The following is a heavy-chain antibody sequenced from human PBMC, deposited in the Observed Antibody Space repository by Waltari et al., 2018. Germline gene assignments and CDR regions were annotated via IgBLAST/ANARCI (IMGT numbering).Heavy chain of an antibody. Sequence: QVQLQQWGAGLLKPSETLSLTCAVYGGSFSGYYWSWIRPPPGKGLEWIGEINHSGSTNYNPSLKSRVTISVDTSKNQFSLKLSSVTAADTAVYYCARGGYCSGGSCYPGAFDIWGQGTMVTVSS. CDR2: INHSGST. V-gene: IGHV4-34*01. J-gene: IGHJ3*02. CDR3: ARGGYCSGGSCYPGAFDI. CDR1: GGSFSGYY. D-gene: IGHD2-15*01.